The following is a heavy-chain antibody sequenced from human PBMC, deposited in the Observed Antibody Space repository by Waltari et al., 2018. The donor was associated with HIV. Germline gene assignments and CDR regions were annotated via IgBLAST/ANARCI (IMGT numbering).Heavy chain of an antibody. CDR2: IYWQGEK. V-gene: IGHV2-5*04. CDR1: GFSLTTSGVG. D-gene: IGHD3-3*01. J-gene: IGHJ5*02. Sequence: QITLRESGPAQVKPTQTLNLTCSFSGFSLTTSGVGVGWIRQPPGKALEWLAVIYWQGEKRYNPPLNKRPAIPKDPSDTRVTPTMPLWDPQDPGTYSGPHALGRGAVFLAPWAQGTRVTV. CDR3: PHALGRGAVFLAP.